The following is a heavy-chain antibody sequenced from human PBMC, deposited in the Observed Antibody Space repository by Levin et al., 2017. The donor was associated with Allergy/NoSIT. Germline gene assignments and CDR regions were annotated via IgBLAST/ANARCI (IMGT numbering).Heavy chain of an antibody. CDR3: ARDSRRWPHSETPYFDY. D-gene: IGHD5-24*01. V-gene: IGHV4-39*07. Sequence: KSSETLSLTCTVSGGSISSSSYYWGWIRQPPGKGLEWIGSIYYSGSTYYNPSLKSRVTISVDTSKNQFSLKLSSVTAADTAVYYCARDSRRWPHSETPYFDYWGQGTLVTVSS. CDR2: IYYSGST. J-gene: IGHJ4*02. CDR1: GGSISSSSYY.